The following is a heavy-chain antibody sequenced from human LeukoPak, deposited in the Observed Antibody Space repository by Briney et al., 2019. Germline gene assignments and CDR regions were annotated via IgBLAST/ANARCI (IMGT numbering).Heavy chain of an antibody. CDR2: IKQDGSEK. J-gene: IGHJ4*02. D-gene: IGHD6-19*01. CDR1: GLTFSSYW. CDR3: AKLLRSGGWYRTTVDY. Sequence: PGGSLRLSCAASGLTFSSYWMSWVRQAPGKGLEWVANIKQDGSEKYYVDSVKGRFTISRDNSKNTLYLQMNSLRAEDTAVYYCAKLLRSGGWYRTTVDYWGQGTLVTASS. V-gene: IGHV3-7*01.